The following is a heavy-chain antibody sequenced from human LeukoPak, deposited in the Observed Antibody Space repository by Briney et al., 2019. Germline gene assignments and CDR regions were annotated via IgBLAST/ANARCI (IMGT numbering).Heavy chain of an antibody. Sequence: GASVKISCKASGYTFTTYGISWVRQAPGQGLEWMGWMSGYNGNINYAQKLQGRVTMTTDTSTSTAFMELRSLRSDDTAIYYCARSDFGGAADYWGQGTLVTVS. CDR2: MSGYNGNI. CDR1: GYTFTTYG. D-gene: IGHD4-23*01. J-gene: IGHJ4*02. V-gene: IGHV1-18*01. CDR3: ARSDFGGAADY.